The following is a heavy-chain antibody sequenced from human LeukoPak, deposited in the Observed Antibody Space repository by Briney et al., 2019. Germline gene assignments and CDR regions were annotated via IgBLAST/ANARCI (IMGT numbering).Heavy chain of an antibody. CDR2: VNWNGGST. CDR3: AKDIRAYSSGWLDY. D-gene: IGHD6-19*01. V-gene: IGHV3-20*04. CDR1: GFTFDDYG. Sequence: GGSLRLSCAASGFTFDDYGMSWVRQAPGKGLEWVSGVNWNGGSTGYADSVKGRFTISRDNAKNSLYPQMNSLRAEHMALYYCAKDIRAYSSGWLDYWGQGTLVTVSS. J-gene: IGHJ4*02.